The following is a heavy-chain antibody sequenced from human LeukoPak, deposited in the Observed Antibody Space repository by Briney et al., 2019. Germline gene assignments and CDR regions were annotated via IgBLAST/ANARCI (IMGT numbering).Heavy chain of an antibody. V-gene: IGHV3-15*01. CDR2: IKSKIDGGTT. J-gene: IGHJ4*02. CDR1: GFTFSSYE. D-gene: IGHD1-26*01. CDR3: TTELRWESKPDY. Sequence: PGGSLRLSCAPFGFTFSSYEMNWVRQAPGKGLEWVGRIKSKIDGGTTDYAAPVKGRFSISRDDSISTLFLQMSSLKTEDTAVYYCTTELRWESKPDYWGQGTLVTVSS.